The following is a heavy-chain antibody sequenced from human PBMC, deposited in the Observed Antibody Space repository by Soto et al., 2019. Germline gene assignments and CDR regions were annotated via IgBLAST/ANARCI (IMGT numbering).Heavy chain of an antibody. CDR2: IRAYNGNT. D-gene: IGHD2-15*01. CDR1: GYTFTTYG. Sequence: QVQLVQSGAEVKKPGASVKVSCKAPGYTFTTYGISWVRKAPEQGLEGMEWIRAYNGNTNYAKKLQGRVTMTTDPSTSTAYMELRSLRSDDTAVYYCARATLLGYCSGGSCYSDYYYGMDVWGQGTTVTVSS. V-gene: IGHV1-18*01. J-gene: IGHJ6*02. CDR3: ARATLLGYCSGGSCYSDYYYGMDV.